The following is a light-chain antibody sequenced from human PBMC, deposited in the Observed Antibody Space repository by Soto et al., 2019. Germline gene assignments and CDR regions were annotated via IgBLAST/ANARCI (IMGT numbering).Light chain of an antibody. Sequence: DTQMTQSPSTLSSSVGDTVTITCRARQNINNWLAWYQQKPEKVPKLLINGASTLEDRVPSRFSGSRSGTDFTLTMNNLQPDDYATYYCQRYDGYFGQGTKLEIK. V-gene: IGKV1-5*01. CDR3: QRYDGY. CDR1: QNINNW. CDR2: GAS. J-gene: IGKJ2*01.